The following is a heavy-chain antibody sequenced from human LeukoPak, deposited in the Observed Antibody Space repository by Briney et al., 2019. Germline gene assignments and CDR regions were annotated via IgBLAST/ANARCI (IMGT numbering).Heavy chain of an antibody. CDR1: GGSFSGYY. D-gene: IGHD1-26*01. V-gene: IGHV4-34*01. J-gene: IGHJ4*02. Sequence: RSSETLSLTCAVYGGSFSGYYWSWIRQPPGKGLEWIGEINHSGSTNYNPSLKSRVTISVDTSKNQFSLKLSSVTAADTAVYYCARGYAGATTDYWGQGTLVTVSS. CDR2: INHSGST. CDR3: ARGYAGATTDY.